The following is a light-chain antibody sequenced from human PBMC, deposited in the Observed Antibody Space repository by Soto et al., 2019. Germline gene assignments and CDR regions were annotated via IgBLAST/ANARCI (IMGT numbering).Light chain of an antibody. Sequence: EIVLTQSPGTLSLSPGERATLSCRASQSVSSSYLAWYQQKPGQAPRLLLYGASSRATGIPDRFSGSGSGKDFTLTISRLEPEDLAVYYCQQYGSSLYTFGQGTRLEI. CDR3: QQYGSSLYT. V-gene: IGKV3-20*01. J-gene: IGKJ2*01. CDR1: QSVSSSY. CDR2: GAS.